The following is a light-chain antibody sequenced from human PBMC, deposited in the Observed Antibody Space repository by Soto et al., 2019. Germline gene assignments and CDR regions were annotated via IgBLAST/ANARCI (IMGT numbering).Light chain of an antibody. Sequence: IQITHSPSSLSASVGDRVTITCQASQNINNYLNWYQQKPGGAPKLLIYDASNLEAGVPSRFRGSGSGTDFTFTISRLQPEDIATYYCQQYENLPTFGQGTRLEI. J-gene: IGKJ5*01. CDR1: QNINNY. CDR3: QQYENLPT. CDR2: DAS. V-gene: IGKV1-33*01.